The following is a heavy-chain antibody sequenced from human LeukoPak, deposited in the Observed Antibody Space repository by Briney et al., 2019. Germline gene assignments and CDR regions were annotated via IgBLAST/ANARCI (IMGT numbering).Heavy chain of an antibody. CDR3: GSGPVGTTVP. J-gene: IGHJ5*02. CDR2: ISGSGSHA. V-gene: IGHV3-23*01. CDR1: GFSFGSYA. D-gene: IGHD1-1*01. Sequence: GGSLRLSCAASGFSFGSYAMGWTRQAPGQGLEWVSAISGSGSHANYAESVKGRFTISSDNSKNTLYLQMHSLIAADTAVYYCGSGPVGTTVPWGQGTLVTVSS.